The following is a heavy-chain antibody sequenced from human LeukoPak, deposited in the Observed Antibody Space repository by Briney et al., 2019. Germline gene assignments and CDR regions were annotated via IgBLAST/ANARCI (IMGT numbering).Heavy chain of an antibody. Sequence: SETLSLTCTVSGGSISSSSYYWGWIRQPPGKGLEWIGSIYYSGSTYYNPSLKSRVTISVDTSKNQFSLKLSSVTAADTAVYYCARHSEQWLVQVDCWGQGTLVTVSS. CDR1: GGSISSSSYY. V-gene: IGHV4-39*01. J-gene: IGHJ4*02. CDR2: IYYSGST. D-gene: IGHD6-19*01. CDR3: ARHSEQWLVQVDC.